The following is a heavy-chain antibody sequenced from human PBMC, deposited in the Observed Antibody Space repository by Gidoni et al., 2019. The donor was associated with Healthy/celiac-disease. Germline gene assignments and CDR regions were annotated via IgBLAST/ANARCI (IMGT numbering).Heavy chain of an antibody. J-gene: IGHJ4*02. Sequence: QVQLQQWGAGLLKPSETLSLTCAVYGGSFSGYYWSWIRQPPGKGLEWIGEINHSGSTNYNPSLKSRVTISVDTSKNQFSLKLRSVTAADTAVYYCARFPTGIAVAGTGGNWGQGTLVTVSS. CDR3: ARFPTGIAVAGTGGN. CDR1: GGSFSGYY. D-gene: IGHD6-19*01. CDR2: INHSGST. V-gene: IGHV4-34*01.